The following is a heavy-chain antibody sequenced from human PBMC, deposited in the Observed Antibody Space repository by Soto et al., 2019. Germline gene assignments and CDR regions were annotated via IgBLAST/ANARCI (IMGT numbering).Heavy chain of an antibody. Sequence: PSETLSLTCTVSGGSISGGDYYWSWIRQPPGKGLEWIGYIYYSGSTYYNPSLKSRVTISVDTSKNQFSLKLSSVTAADTAVYYCAREKPYYYDSSGGYWFDPWGQGTLVTVSS. V-gene: IGHV4-30-4*01. D-gene: IGHD3-22*01. J-gene: IGHJ5*02. CDR2: IYYSGST. CDR3: AREKPYYYDSSGGYWFDP. CDR1: GGSISGGDYY.